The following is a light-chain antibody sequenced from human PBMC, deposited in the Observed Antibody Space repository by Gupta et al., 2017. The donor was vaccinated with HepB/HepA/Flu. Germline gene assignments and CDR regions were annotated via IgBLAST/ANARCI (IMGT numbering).Light chain of an antibody. CDR3: AAWDDSLNGLV. J-gene: IGLJ2*01. V-gene: IGLV1-44*01. CDR1: SSNIGSNT. Sequence: QSVLTQPPSASGTPGQRVTISCSGSSSNIGSNTVNWYQQLPGTAPKLLIYSNNQRPSGVPDRFSGSKSGTSASLAISGLQSEDEADYDCAAWDDSLNGLVFGGGTKLTVI. CDR2: SNN.